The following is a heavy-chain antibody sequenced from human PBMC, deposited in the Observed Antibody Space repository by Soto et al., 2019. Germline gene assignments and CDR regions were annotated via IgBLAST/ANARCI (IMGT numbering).Heavy chain of an antibody. CDR1: GGSFSGYY. Sequence: QVQLQQWGAGLLKPSETLSLTCAVYGGSFSGYYWSWIRQPPGKGLEWIGEINHSGSTNYNPSLTSRVTISVDTSKNQFSLKLSSVTAADTAVYYCARGFKYYDILAGYYGPLNWFDPWGQGTLVTVSS. J-gene: IGHJ5*02. D-gene: IGHD3-9*01. CDR3: ARGFKYYDILAGYYGPLNWFDP. V-gene: IGHV4-34*01. CDR2: INHSGST.